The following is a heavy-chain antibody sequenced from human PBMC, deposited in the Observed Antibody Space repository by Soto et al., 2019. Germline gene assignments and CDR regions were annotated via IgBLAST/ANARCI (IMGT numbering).Heavy chain of an antibody. J-gene: IGHJ4*02. CDR2: INAGNGNT. CDR1: GYTFTSYA. V-gene: IGHV1-3*01. D-gene: IGHD5-12*01. Sequence: GASVKVSCKASGYTFTSYAMHWVRQAPGQRLEWMGWINAGNGNTKYSQKFQGRVTITRDTSASTAYMELSSLRSEDTAVYYCARGEYSGYDLTQALHYWGQGTLVTVS. CDR3: ARGEYSGYDLTQALHY.